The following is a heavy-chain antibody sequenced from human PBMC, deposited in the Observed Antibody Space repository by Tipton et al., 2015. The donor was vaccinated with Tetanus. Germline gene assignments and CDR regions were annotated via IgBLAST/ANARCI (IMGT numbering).Heavy chain of an antibody. V-gene: IGHV4-31*03. CDR1: GGSISSGGYY. CDR2: IYYSGST. CDR3: ARDRGYNWNSGVYYYYGMDV. Sequence: TLSLTCTVSGGSISSGGYYWSWIRQHPGKGLEWIGYIYYSGSTYYNPSLKSRVTISVDTSKNQFSLKLSSVTAADTAVYYCARDRGYNWNSGVYYYYGMDVWGQGTTVTVSS. D-gene: IGHD1-7*01. J-gene: IGHJ6*02.